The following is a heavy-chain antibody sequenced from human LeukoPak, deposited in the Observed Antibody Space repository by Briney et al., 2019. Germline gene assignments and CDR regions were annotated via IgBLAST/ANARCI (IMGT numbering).Heavy chain of an antibody. CDR2: IKQDESEE. Sequence: GGSLRLSCAASGFTFSSYWMSWVRQAPGKGLEWVANIKQDESEEYYVDSVKGRFTISRDNAKNSLYLQMNSLRAEDTAVYYCARYYYDSSGYYYFDYWGQGTLVTVSS. CDR3: ARYYYDSSGYYYFDY. J-gene: IGHJ4*02. V-gene: IGHV3-7*03. CDR1: GFTFSSYW. D-gene: IGHD3-22*01.